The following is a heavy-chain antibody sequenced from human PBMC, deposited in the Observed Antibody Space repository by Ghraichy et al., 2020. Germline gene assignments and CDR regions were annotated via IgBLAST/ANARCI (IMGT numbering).Heavy chain of an antibody. CDR3: ARDGGIAARPSVSYYYGMDV. Sequence: SQTLSLTCAISGDSVSSNSAAWNWIRQSPSRGLEWLGRTYYRSKWYNDYAVSVKSRITINPDTSKNQFSLQLNSVTPEDTAVYYCARDGGIAARPSVSYYYGMDVWGQGTTVTVSS. J-gene: IGHJ6*02. CDR2: TYYRSKWYN. D-gene: IGHD6-6*01. V-gene: IGHV6-1*01. CDR1: GDSVSSNSAA.